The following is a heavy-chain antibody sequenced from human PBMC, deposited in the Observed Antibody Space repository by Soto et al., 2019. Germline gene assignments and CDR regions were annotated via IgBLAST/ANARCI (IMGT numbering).Heavy chain of an antibody. CDR2: ISSSSSYI. D-gene: IGHD5-12*01. J-gene: IGHJ6*03. V-gene: IGHV3-21*01. Sequence: GGSLRLSCAASGFIFSNAWINWVRQAPGKGLEWVSSISSSSSYIYYADSVKGRFTISRDNAKNSLYLQMNSLRAEDTAVYYCAREKVARYYYYMDVWGKGTTVTVSS. CDR1: GFIFSNAW. CDR3: AREKVARYYYYMDV.